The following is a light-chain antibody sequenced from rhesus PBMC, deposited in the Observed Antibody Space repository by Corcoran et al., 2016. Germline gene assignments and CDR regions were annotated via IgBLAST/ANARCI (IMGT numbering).Light chain of an antibody. V-gene: IGKV3-35*01. CDR3: QQYLDWNT. J-gene: IGKJ3*01. CDR2: AAS. CDR1: QSVSST. Sequence: DIVMTQSPVTLSLSPGQRATLSCRARQSVSSTLAWYHQKTGQPPRLVIFAASNRATGIPDRFNGSGSGTDLTLTVNTLEAEDAGIYYCQQYLDWNTFGPGTKLDIK.